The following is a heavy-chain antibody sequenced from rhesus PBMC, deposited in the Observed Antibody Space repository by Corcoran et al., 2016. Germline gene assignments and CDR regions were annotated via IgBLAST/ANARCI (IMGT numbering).Heavy chain of an antibody. CDR3: ARVLYRGGLDS. CDR1: GGSISSSY. Sequence: QLQLQESGPGLVKPSETLSVTCAVSGGSISSSYWSWIRQAPGKGLEWIGSIYGSGSSTNYNPSLRRRVTLSVDTSKTQLSLELSSVTTADTAVYYCARVLYRGGLDSWGQGVVVTVSS. V-gene: IGHV4-169*01. J-gene: IGHJ6*01. D-gene: IGHD2-21*01. CDR2: IYGSGSST.